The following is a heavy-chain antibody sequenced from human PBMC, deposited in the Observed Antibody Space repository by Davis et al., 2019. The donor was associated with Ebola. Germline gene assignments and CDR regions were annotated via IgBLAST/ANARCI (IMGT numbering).Heavy chain of an antibody. D-gene: IGHD3-22*01. Sequence: MPSETLSLTCAVYDGSFSGYYWTWIRQPPGKGLEWIGYIYYSGSTNYNPSLKSRVTISVDTSKNQFSLKLSSVTAADTAVYYCARPGSGYPDAFDIWGQGTMVTVSS. J-gene: IGHJ3*02. CDR2: IYYSGST. CDR3: ARPGSGYPDAFDI. V-gene: IGHV4-59*01. CDR1: DGSFSGYY.